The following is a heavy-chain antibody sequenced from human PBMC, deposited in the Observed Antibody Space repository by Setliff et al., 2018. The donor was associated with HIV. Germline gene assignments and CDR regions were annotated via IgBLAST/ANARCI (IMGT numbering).Heavy chain of an antibody. J-gene: IGHJ4*02. CDR3: ARDTGYYSRGGPVDY. V-gene: IGHV4-34*01. CDR1: GGSFSGYY. CDR2: INHSGDT. Sequence: SETLSLTCAVYGGSFSGYYWSWIRQPPGKGLEWIGEINHSGDTNYNPSLKSRVTISLDTSKNQFSLKVNSVTAADTAVYYCARDTGYYSRGGPVDYWGQGTRVTVSS. D-gene: IGHD2-15*01.